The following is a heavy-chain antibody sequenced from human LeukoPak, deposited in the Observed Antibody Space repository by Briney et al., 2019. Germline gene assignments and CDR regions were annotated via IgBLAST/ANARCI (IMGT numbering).Heavy chain of an antibody. CDR2: IKQDGSEK. Sequence: PGGSLRLSCAASGFTFSSYAMSWVRQAPGKGLEWVANIKQDGSEKYYVDSVKGRFTISRDNAKNSLYLQMNSLRAEDTAVYYCARLSGGFDGRRWGQGTLVTVSS. J-gene: IGHJ4*02. CDR3: ARLSGGFDGRR. D-gene: IGHD3-10*01. V-gene: IGHV3-7*01. CDR1: GFTFSSYA.